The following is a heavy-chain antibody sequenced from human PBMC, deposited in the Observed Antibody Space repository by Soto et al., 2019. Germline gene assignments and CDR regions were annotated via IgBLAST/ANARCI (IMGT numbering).Heavy chain of an antibody. J-gene: IGHJ5*02. CDR2: IEGSGATT. Sequence: QVSQSGGNLAQPGGSLRLSCAASGFIFSTTDMSWVRQAPGKGLEWVSTIEGSGATTYYADSVKGRFTISRDNSKNTVYLHMDSLTADETAVYYCAKNSGWFNTWGQGTLVTVSS. CDR1: GFIFSTTD. CDR3: AKNSGWFNT. D-gene: IGHD3-10*01. V-gene: IGHV3-23*01.